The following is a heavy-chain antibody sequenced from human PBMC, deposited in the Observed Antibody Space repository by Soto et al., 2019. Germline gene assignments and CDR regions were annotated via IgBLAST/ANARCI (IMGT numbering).Heavy chain of an antibody. CDR1: GFTFSSYG. CDR2: IWYDGSNK. V-gene: IGHV3-33*01. Sequence: QVQLVESGGGVVQPGRSLRLSCAASGFTFSSYGMHWVRQAPGKGLVWVAVIWYDGSNKYYADSVKGRFTISRDNSKNTLYLQMNSLRAEDTAVYYCARVQLVDYYYYGMDVWGQGTTVTVSS. D-gene: IGHD6-6*01. J-gene: IGHJ6*02. CDR3: ARVQLVDYYYYGMDV.